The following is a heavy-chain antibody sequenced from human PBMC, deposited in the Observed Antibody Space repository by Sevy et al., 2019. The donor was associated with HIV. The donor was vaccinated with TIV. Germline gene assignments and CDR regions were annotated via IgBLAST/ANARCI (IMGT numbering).Heavy chain of an antibody. J-gene: IGHJ4*02. CDR1: GSTVNPYA. CDR3: VKERVGYISSWYYFDY. D-gene: IGHD6-13*01. CDR2: INNSGGST. V-gene: IGHV3-23*01. Sequence: GGSLRLSCIASGSTVNPYAMSWVRQAPGKGLERVAVINNSGGSTDYADSVRGRFSISRDNPNVYLEMNSLRVEDTAVYYCVKERVGYISSWYYFDYWGQGTLVTVSS.